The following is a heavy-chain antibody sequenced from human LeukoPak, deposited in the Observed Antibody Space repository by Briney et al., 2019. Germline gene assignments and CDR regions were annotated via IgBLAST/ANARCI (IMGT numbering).Heavy chain of an antibody. Sequence: ASVKVSCKASGYTFTSYYMHWVRQAPGQGLEWMGIINPSGGSTSYAQKFQGRVTMTRDMSTSTVYMELSSLRSEDTAVYYCARDPVGWRDSYFDYWAREPWSPSPQ. CDR1: GYTFTSYY. CDR3: ARDPVGWRDSYFDY. J-gene: IGHJ4*02. CDR2: INPSGGST. V-gene: IGHV1-46*01. D-gene: IGHD6-19*01.